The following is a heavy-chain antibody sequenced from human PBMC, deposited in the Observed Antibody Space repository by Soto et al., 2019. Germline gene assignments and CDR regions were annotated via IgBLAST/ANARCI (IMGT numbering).Heavy chain of an antibody. V-gene: IGHV1-58*02. J-gene: IGHJ3*02. Sequence: SEKVSCKSAGFTFTSSGMQWVRQARGQRLEWIGWIVVGSGNTNYAQKFQERVTITRDMSTSTAYMELSSLRSEDTAVYYCAVGGSRNLINAFDIWGQGTMVTVSS. CDR3: AVGGSRNLINAFDI. CDR2: IVVGSGNT. D-gene: IGHD1-7*01. CDR1: GFTFTSSG.